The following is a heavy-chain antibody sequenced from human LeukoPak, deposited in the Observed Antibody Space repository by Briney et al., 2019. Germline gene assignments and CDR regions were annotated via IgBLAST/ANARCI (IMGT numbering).Heavy chain of an antibody. D-gene: IGHD2-8*02. V-gene: IGHV4-59*12. J-gene: IGHJ4*02. CDR2: IYYSGSS. CDR1: GGSISGYH. Sequence: SETLSLTCNVSGGSISGYHWSWIRQPPGKGLEWLGYIYYSGSSNYNPSLKSRVTMSVDTSKNQFSLKLSSVTAADTAVYYCARDLLVGSFWGQGTLVTVSS. CDR3: ARDLLVGSF.